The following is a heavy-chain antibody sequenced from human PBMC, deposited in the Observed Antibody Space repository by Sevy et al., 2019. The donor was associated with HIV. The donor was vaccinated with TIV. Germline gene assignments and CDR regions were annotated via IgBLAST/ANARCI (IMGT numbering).Heavy chain of an antibody. D-gene: IGHD2-2*01. J-gene: IGHJ3*02. CDR3: ARDQTRQLVVPAAISPNDAFDI. V-gene: IGHV1-3*01. CDR1: GYTFTSYA. CDR2: INAGNGNT. Sequence: ASVKVSCKASGYTFTSYAMHWVRQAPGQRLEWMGWINAGNGNTKYAQKFQGRVTITRDTCASTAYMGLSSLRSEDTAVYYCARDQTRQLVVPAAISPNDAFDIWGQGTMVTVSS.